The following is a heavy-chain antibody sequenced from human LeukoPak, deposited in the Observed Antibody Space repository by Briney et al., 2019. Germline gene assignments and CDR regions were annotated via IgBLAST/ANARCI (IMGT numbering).Heavy chain of an antibody. J-gene: IGHJ3*02. V-gene: IGHV3-15*01. D-gene: IGHD7-27*01. CDR1: GFTFSNSA. CDR2: IKSKTDGGTT. CDR3: TTGNWVFAFDI. Sequence: GGSLRLSCAASGFTFSNSAVSWVRQAPGKGLEWVGRIKSKTDGGTTDYAAPVKGRFTISRDDSKNTLYLQMNSLKTEDTAVYYCTTGNWVFAFDIWGQGTMVTVSS.